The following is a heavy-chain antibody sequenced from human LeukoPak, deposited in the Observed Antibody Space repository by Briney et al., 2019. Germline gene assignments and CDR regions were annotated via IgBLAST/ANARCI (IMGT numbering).Heavy chain of an antibody. CDR1: GFTFSNAW. V-gene: IGHV3-15*01. J-gene: IGHJ4*02. Sequence: PGGSLRLSCAPSGFTFSNAWMNWVRQARGEALEWVGRIKSKTDGGTTDYAAPVKGRFTISRDDSKNTLYLQMNSLKSEDAAVYYCTAADRSAYYSPIDYWGQGTLVTVSS. CDR3: TAADRSAYYSPIDY. CDR2: IKSKTDGGTT. D-gene: IGHD3-22*01.